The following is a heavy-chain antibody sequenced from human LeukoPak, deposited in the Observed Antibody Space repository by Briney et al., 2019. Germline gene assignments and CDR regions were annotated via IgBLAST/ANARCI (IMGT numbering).Heavy chain of an antibody. CDR2: IYYSGNP. Sequence: SETLSLTCTVSGGSLSSCPYFWGWLRQPPGKGLEWFAYIYYSGNPYYNPSLENRVTISVDTSANQFSLKLTSVTTADTAVYFCASVSGSGRDIDYGGQGILVTVSS. J-gene: IGHJ4*02. CDR3: ASVSGSGRDIDY. CDR1: GGSLSSCPYF. V-gene: IGHV4-39*01. D-gene: IGHD3-10*01.